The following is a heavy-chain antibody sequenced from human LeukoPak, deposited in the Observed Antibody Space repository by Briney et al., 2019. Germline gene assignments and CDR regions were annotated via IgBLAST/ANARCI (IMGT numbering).Heavy chain of an antibody. J-gene: IGHJ4*02. CDR1: GFTVSSDY. CDR2: IYSGGST. D-gene: IGHD3-16*01. V-gene: IGHV3-53*01. CDR3: ARVPFASWIQLDS. Sequence: GGSLRLSCAASGFTVSSDYMSWVRQAPGKGLEWVSIIYSGGSTYFADSVKGRFTISRDNSKNTLYLQMNSLRAEDTALYYCARVPFASWIQLDSWGQGTLVTVPS.